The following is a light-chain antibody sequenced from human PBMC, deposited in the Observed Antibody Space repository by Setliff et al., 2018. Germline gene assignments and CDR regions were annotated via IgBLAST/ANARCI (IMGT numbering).Light chain of an antibody. CDR3: CSYVTGGTLA. V-gene: IGLV2-14*01. CDR2: EVT. Sequence: QSVLAQPASVSGSPGQSITISCSGTIGDVGAYDFVSWYQHHPGKAPKLVIYEVTNRPSGISNRFSGSKSGNSASLIISGLQAEDEADYYCCSYVTGGTLAFGGGTKVTVL. CDR1: IGDVGAYDF. J-gene: IGLJ3*02.